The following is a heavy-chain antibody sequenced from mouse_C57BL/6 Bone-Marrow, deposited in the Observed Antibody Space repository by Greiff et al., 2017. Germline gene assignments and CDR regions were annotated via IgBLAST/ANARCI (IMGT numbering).Heavy chain of an antibody. D-gene: IGHD1-1*01. CDR1: GFNIKDYY. Sequence: VQLQQSGAELVRPGASVKLSCTASGFNIKDYYMHWVKQRPEQGLEWIGRIDPEDGDTEYAPKFQGKATMTADTSSNTAYLQLTSLTSEDTAVYYCTLYGPNWYFDVWGTGTTVTVSS. CDR2: IDPEDGDT. J-gene: IGHJ1*03. V-gene: IGHV14-1*01. CDR3: TLYGPNWYFDV.